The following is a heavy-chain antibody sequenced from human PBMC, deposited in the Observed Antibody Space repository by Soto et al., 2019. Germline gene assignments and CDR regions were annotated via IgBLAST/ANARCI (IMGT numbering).Heavy chain of an antibody. V-gene: IGHV1-24*01. CDR2: FDPEDGET. D-gene: IGHD5-12*01. CDR1: GYTLTELS. CDR3: ATGSASGYDYYYCYGIDV. Sequence: GASVMVSGKVSGYTLTELSMHCVRHPPGKGLEWMGGFDPEDGETIYAQKFQGRVTMTEDTSTGTAYMELSSLRSEDTAAYYCATGSASGYDYYYCYGIDVWGRGTPVTVSS. J-gene: IGHJ6*02.